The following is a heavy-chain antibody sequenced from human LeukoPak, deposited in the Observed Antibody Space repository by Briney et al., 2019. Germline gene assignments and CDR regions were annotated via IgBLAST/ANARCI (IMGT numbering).Heavy chain of an antibody. Sequence: PSETLSLTCSVSGYSIGTGYYWGWIRQPPGKGLQWIGSIYGDGTTFYNPSLKSRLTISIDTSKNQFSLKLTSMTAADTAVYYCARPNTWITEGFDHWGQGVLVTVSS. V-gene: IGHV4-38-2*01. D-gene: IGHD3-16*01. J-gene: IGHJ5*02. CDR2: IYGDGTT. CDR1: GYSIGTGYY. CDR3: ARPNTWITEGFDH.